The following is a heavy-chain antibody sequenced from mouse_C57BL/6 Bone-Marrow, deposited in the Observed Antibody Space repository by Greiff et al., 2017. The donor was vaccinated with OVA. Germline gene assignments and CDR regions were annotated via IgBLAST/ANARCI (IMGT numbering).Heavy chain of an antibody. D-gene: IGHD2-5*01. Sequence: EVKLMESGGGLVQPGGSLSLSCAASGFTFTDYYMSWVRQPPGKALEWLGFIRNKANGYTTEYSASVKGRFTISRDNSQSILYRQMNALRAEDSATYYCARYIARYSNYEGDWYCDVWGTGTTGTVSS. CDR2: IRNKANGYTT. V-gene: IGHV7-3*01. J-gene: IGHJ1*03. CDR1: GFTFTDYY. CDR3: ARYIARYSNYEGDWYCDV.